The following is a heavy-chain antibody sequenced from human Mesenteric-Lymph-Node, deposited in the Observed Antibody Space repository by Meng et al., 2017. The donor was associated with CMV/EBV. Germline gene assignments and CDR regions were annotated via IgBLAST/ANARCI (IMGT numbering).Heavy chain of an antibody. CDR1: GLSLSSSGVS. CDR2: IYWDDDR. CDR3: AHSLTQLLPYFDY. D-gene: IGHD1-1*01. Sequence: FSGLSLSSSGVSVGWIRQPPGKALEWLAVIYWDDDRRYSPSLSRRLTITRDTSKNQVVLKMTNMDPVDTATYYCAHSLTQLLPYFDYWGQGFLVTVSS. V-gene: IGHV2-5*02. J-gene: IGHJ4*02.